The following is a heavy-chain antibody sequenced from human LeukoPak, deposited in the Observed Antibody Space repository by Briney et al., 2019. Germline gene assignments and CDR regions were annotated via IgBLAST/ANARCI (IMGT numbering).Heavy chain of an antibody. CDR1: GGSISSGTFY. J-gene: IGHJ4*02. V-gene: IGHV4-39*01. Sequence: TSETLSLTCTVSGGSISSGTFYWAWIRQPPGKGLEWIGSIYYSGSSYYNSSLKSRVTISVGTSKNHFSLRLSSVTAADTAVYYCARRTFGGVIAYWGQGTLVTVSS. CDR3: ARRTFGGVIAY. CDR2: IYYSGSS. D-gene: IGHD3-16*02.